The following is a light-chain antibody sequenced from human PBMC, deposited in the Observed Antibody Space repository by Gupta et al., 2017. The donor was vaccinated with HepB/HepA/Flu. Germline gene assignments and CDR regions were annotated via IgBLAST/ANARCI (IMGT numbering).Light chain of an antibody. Sequence: DIQMTQSPSTLSASVGDRVTITCRASQSISNWLAWYQQKPGKAPKLLIYKASTLEGGVPSRFSGSGSGTEFTLTISSLQPDDFATYYCQQCKSYSRTFGQGTKVEIK. V-gene: IGKV1-5*03. CDR2: KAS. CDR1: QSISNW. CDR3: QQCKSYSRT. J-gene: IGKJ1*01.